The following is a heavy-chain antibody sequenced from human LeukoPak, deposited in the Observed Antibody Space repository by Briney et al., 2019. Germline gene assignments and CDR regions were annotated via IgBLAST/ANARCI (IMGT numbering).Heavy chain of an antibody. J-gene: IGHJ4*02. CDR2: IYYSGST. V-gene: IGHV4-59*01. CDR3: AASVVHRVYFDY. D-gene: IGHD2-15*01. CDR1: GGSISSYY. Sequence: TSETLSLTCTVSGGSISSYYWSWIRQPPGKGLEWIGYIYYSGSTNYNPSLKSRVTISVDTSKNQFSLKLSSVTAADTAVYYCAASVVHRVYFDYWGQGTLVTVSS.